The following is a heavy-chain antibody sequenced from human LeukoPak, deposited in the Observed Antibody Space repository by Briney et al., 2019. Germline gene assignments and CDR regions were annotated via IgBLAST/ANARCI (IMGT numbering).Heavy chain of an antibody. J-gene: IGHJ4*02. D-gene: IGHD1-1*01. CDR2: IYYSGST. CDR1: GASISSSSYY. Sequence: SETLSLTCAVSGASISSSSYYWGWIRQPPGKGLEWIESIYYSGSTYYNPSLKGRVTISADTSKNQFSLKLSSVTAADTAVYYCARLWRAAIDYGGQGTLVTVSS. V-gene: IGHV4-39*01. CDR3: ARLWRAAIDY.